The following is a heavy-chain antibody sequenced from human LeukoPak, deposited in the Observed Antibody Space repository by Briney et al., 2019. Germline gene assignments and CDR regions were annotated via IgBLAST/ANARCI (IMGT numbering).Heavy chain of an antibody. CDR3: ARGFSGG. CDR1: GFTFSSYA. J-gene: IGHJ4*02. Sequence: GGSLRLSCAASGFTFSSYAMHWVRQAPGKGLEWVAVISYDGSNKYYADSVKGRFTISRDNSKNTLYLQMNSLRAEDTAAYYCARGFSGGWGQGTLVTVSS. D-gene: IGHD2-15*01. CDR2: ISYDGSNK. V-gene: IGHV3-30*04.